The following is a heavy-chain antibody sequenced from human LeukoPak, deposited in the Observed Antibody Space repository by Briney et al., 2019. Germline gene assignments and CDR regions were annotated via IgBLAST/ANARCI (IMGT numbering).Heavy chain of an antibody. CDR1: GGTFSSYA. CDR2: IIPIFGTA. J-gene: IGHJ1*01. D-gene: IGHD1-26*01. Sequence: GASVKVSCEASGGTFSSYAISWVRQAPGQGLEWMGGIIPIFGTANYAQKFQGRVTITTDESTSTAYMELSSLRSEDTAVYYCARGEESPGDFQHWGQGTLVTVSS. CDR3: ARGEESPGDFQH. V-gene: IGHV1-69*05.